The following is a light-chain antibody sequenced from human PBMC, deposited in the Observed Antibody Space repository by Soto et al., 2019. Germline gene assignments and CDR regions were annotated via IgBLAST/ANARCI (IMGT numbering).Light chain of an antibody. CDR3: RSYTSSSTLV. CDR2: EVS. CDR1: SSDVGGYNY. V-gene: IGLV2-14*01. Sequence: QSALTQPASVSGSPGQSITISCTGTSSDVGGYNYVSWYQQHPGKAPKLMIYEVSNRPSGVSNRFSGSKSGNTASLTISWLQAEDEAEYYCRSYTSSSTLVFGTGTKLTVL. J-gene: IGLJ1*01.